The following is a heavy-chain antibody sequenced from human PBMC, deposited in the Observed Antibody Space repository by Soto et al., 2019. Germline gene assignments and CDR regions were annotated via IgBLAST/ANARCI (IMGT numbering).Heavy chain of an antibody. J-gene: IGHJ6*02. V-gene: IGHV4-59*01. CDR2: IYYSGST. CDR3: ARVATYYDFWSGFRDPTKYYGMDV. D-gene: IGHD3-3*01. CDR1: GGSISSGY. Sequence: SETLSLTCTVSGGSISSGYWSWIRQPPGKGLEWIGYIYYSGSTNYNPSLKSRVTISVDTSKNQFSLKLSSVTAADTAVYYCARVATYYDFWSGFRDPTKYYGMDVWGQGTTVTVSS.